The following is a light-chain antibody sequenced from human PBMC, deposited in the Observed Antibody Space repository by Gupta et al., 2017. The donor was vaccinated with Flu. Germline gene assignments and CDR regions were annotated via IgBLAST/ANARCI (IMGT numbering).Light chain of an antibody. CDR3: SSYTSRSTLRV. V-gene: IGLV2-14*01. Sequence: QSPLPHPASVSASPGQPIPTSSPAPGSAVGGYKYVSWYQQHPGKAPKLMIYEVSNRPSGVSNRFSGSKSGNTASLTISGLQAEDEADYYCSSYTSRSTLRVFGGGTKLTVL. J-gene: IGLJ3*02. CDR2: EVS. CDR1: GSAVGGYKY.